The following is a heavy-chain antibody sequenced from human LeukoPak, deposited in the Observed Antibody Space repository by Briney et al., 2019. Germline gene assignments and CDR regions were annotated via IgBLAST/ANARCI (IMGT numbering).Heavy chain of an antibody. V-gene: IGHV3-30*01. CDR2: ISYDGSNK. J-gene: IGHJ4*02. CDR3: ARDGSGSYYRGFDY. CDR1: GFTFSSYA. Sequence: GGSLRLSCAASGFTFSSYAMHWVRQAPGKGLEWVAVISYDGSNKYYADSVKGRFTISRDNSKNTLYLQMNSLRTEDTAVYYCARDGSGSYYRGFDYWGQGTLVTVSS. D-gene: IGHD1-26*01.